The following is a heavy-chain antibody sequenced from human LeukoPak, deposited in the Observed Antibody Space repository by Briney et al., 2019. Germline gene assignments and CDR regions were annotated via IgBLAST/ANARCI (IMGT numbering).Heavy chain of an antibody. D-gene: IGHD6-13*01. Sequence: PGGSLRLSCAASGFVFSSYGMHWVRQFPGRGLEWVAFIRSDGSNKYYADSVKGRFTISRDNSKNTLYLQMNSLRAEDTAVYYCAKDRGSSWHDAYDMWGQGTMVTVSS. V-gene: IGHV3-30*02. CDR2: IRSDGSNK. CDR3: AKDRGSSWHDAYDM. CDR1: GFVFSSYG. J-gene: IGHJ3*02.